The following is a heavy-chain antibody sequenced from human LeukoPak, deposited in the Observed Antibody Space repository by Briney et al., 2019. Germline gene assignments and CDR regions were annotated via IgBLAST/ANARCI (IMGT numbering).Heavy chain of an antibody. J-gene: IGHJ4*02. CDR2: INPNSGGT. V-gene: IGHV1-2*02. Sequence: GASVKVSCKASGYTFTGYYMHWVRQAPGQGLEWMGWINPNSGGTNYAQKFQGRVTMTRDTSISTAYMELSRLRSDDTAVYYCAREGIRYCSSTSCYLGYWGQGTLVTVSS. CDR1: GYTFTGYY. D-gene: IGHD2-2*01. CDR3: AREGIRYCSSTSCYLGY.